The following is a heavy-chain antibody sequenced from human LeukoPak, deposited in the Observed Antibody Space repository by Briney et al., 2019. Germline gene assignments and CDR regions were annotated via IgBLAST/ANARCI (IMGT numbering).Heavy chain of an antibody. D-gene: IGHD4-17*01. J-gene: IGHJ6*02. V-gene: IGHV4-30-4*01. CDR3: ARDRAVTKVHYYYYYGMDV. CDR2: IYYSGST. Sequence: SQTLSLTCTVSGGSISSGDYFWSWIRQPPGKGLEWIGYIYYSGSTYYNPSLKSRVTISVDTSKNQFSLKLSSVTAADTAVYYCARDRAVTKVHYYYYYGMDVWGQGTTVTVSS. CDR1: GGSISSGDYF.